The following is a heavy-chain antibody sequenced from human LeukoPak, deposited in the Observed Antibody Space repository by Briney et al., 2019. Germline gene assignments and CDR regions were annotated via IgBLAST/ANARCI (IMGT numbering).Heavy chain of an antibody. Sequence: PSETLSLTCTVSGGSISSYYWSWIRQPPGKGLEWIGYIYYSGSTNYNPSLKSRVTISVDTSKNQLSLKLSSVTAADTAVYYCAREKYDFWSGSHGIDYWGQGTLVTVSS. CDR3: AREKYDFWSGSHGIDY. J-gene: IGHJ4*02. CDR1: GGSISSYY. CDR2: IYYSGST. D-gene: IGHD3-3*01. V-gene: IGHV4-59*01.